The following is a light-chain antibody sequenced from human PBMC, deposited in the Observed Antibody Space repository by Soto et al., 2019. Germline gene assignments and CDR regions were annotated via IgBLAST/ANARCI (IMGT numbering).Light chain of an antibody. V-gene: IGKV1-5*03. J-gene: IGKJ2*01. CDR3: QQYDSIPYT. Sequence: DIQMTQSPSTLSASVRDRVTITCRASQTINSWLAWYQQRPGKAPRLLIYKPSTLETGVPSRFSGSGSGTEFTLTISTLQPDDFATYYCQQYDSIPYTFGQGTKLDIK. CDR2: KPS. CDR1: QTINSW.